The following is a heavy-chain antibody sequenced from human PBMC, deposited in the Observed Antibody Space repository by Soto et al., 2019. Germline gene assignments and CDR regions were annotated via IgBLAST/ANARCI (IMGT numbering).Heavy chain of an antibody. CDR1: GRSISIGVYY. CDR3: ARGPAGDKVDY. V-gene: IGHV4-30-4*01. CDR2: IYNSGTT. J-gene: IGHJ4*02. Sequence: QVQLQEPGPRLVEPSQTLSLTCTVSGRSISIGVYYCSWIHQSPGTGLEWIGHIYNSGTTYINPSLKSRVTISADMSKNHFSLKVNSVTAADTAVYYCARGPAGDKVDYWGQGNLVTVSS. D-gene: IGHD7-27*01.